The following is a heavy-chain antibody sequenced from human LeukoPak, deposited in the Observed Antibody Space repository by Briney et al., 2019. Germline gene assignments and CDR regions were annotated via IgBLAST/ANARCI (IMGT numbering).Heavy chain of an antibody. CDR3: AKGGSKDCSSTSCIYFDY. CDR2: IRYDGSNK. D-gene: IGHD2-2*01. J-gene: IGHJ4*02. CDR1: GFTFSSFG. Sequence: GGSLRLSCAASGFTFSSFGMHWVRQAPGKGLEWVAFIRYDGSNKYYADSVKGRFTISRDNSKNTLYLQMNSLRAEDTAVYYCAKGGSKDCSSTSCIYFDYWGQGTLVTVSS. V-gene: IGHV3-30*02.